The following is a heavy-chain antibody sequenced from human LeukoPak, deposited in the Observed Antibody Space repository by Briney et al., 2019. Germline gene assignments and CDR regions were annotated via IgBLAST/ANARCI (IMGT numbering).Heavy chain of an antibody. V-gene: IGHV1-2*02. CDR3: ARDQHYYDSSGYYS. Sequence: GASVKVSCKASGYTFTGYYMHWARQAPGQGLEWMGWINPNSGGTNYAQKFQGRVTMTRDTSISTAYMELSRLRSDDTAVYYCARDQHYYDSSGYYSWGQGTLVTVSS. CDR2: INPNSGGT. D-gene: IGHD3-22*01. CDR1: GYTFTGYY. J-gene: IGHJ4*02.